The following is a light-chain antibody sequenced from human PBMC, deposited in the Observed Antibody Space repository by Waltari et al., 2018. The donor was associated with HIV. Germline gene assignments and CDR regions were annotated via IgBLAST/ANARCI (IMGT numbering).Light chain of an antibody. CDR3: QSYDSSLSGSGVV. CDR2: GNN. CDR1: SPNIGAGYD. Sequence: QFVLTQPPSVSGAPGQRVTLSCTGTSPNIGAGYDVHWYQRIPGRAPKLLIYGNNNRPSGVPDRFSGSKSGTSASLAITGLQAEDEADYYCQSYDSSLSGSGVVFGGGTKLTVL. J-gene: IGLJ2*01. V-gene: IGLV1-40*01.